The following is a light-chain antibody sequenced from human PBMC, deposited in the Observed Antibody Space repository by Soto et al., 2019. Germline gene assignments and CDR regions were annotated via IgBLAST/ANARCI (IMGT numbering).Light chain of an antibody. Sequence: QSVLTQSPSASASLGASVKLTCTLSSGHSSYAIAWHQQHPEKAPRYLMKLNTDGSHSKGDGIPDRFSGSSSGAERYLTISSLQSEDEADYYCQTWDTGTVVFGGGTKLTVL. CDR2: LNTDGSH. CDR1: SGHSSYA. CDR3: QTWDTGTVV. V-gene: IGLV4-69*01. J-gene: IGLJ2*01.